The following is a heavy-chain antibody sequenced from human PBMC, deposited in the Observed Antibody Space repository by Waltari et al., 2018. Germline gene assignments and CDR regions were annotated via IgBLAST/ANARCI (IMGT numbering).Heavy chain of an antibody. D-gene: IGHD6-13*01. V-gene: IGHV3-33*06. CDR1: GFTFSSYG. Sequence: QVQLVESGGGVVQPGRSLRLSCAASGFTFSSYGMHWVRQAPGKGLEWVAVIWYDGSNKYYADSVKCRFTISRDNSKNTLYLQMNSLRAEDTAVYYCAKAHTLAAATFRGAFDIWGQGTMVTVSS. CDR2: IWYDGSNK. CDR3: AKAHTLAAATFRGAFDI. J-gene: IGHJ3*02.